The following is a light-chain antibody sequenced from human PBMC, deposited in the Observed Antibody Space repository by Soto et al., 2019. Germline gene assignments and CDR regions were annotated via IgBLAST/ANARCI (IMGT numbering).Light chain of an antibody. Sequence: QMTQSPSSLFASVGDRVTITYRASQSISSHLNWYQQKVGQTPRLLIYAASTLQSEVPPRFSGSGSGIEFTLTISGLQREDFATYYCQQTHSAPLTFGGGTKIQI. CDR3: QQTHSAPLT. V-gene: IGKV1-39*01. CDR1: QSISSH. CDR2: AAS. J-gene: IGKJ4*01.